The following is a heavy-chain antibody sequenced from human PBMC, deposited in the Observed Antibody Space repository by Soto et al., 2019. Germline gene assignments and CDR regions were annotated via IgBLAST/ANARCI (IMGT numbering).Heavy chain of an antibody. CDR2: INAGNGNT. Sequence: ASGKVCCEASGYTFTSDAMHWVRQAPGQRLEWMGWINAGNGNTKYSQKFQGRVTITRDTSASTAYMELSSLRSEDTAVYYCARSPYSSSSAGIDYWGQGTLVTVSS. V-gene: IGHV1-3*01. CDR3: ARSPYSSSSAGIDY. CDR1: GYTFTSDA. D-gene: IGHD6-6*01. J-gene: IGHJ4*02.